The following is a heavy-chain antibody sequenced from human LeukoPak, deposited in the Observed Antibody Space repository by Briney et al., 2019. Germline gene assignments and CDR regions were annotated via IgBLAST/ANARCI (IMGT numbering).Heavy chain of an antibody. Sequence: PGGSLRLSCAASGFTVSSNYMSWVRQAPGKGLEWVSVIYSGGSTYYADSVKGRFTISRDNSKNTLYLQMNSLRAEDTALYYCAKAAYSYALDYWGQGTLVTVSS. D-gene: IGHD5-18*01. CDR2: IYSGGST. V-gene: IGHV3-53*05. CDR1: GFTVSSNY. J-gene: IGHJ4*02. CDR3: AKAAYSYALDY.